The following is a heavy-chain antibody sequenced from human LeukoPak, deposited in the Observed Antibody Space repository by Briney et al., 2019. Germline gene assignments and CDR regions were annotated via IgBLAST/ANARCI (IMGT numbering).Heavy chain of an antibody. CDR3: ARDTVTTYYYYMDV. CDR1: GGSISSYY. CDR2: IYYSGST. D-gene: IGHD4-11*01. Sequence: SETLSLTCTVSGGSISSYYWSWIRQPPGKGLEWIGYIYYSGSTNYNPSLKSRVTISVDTSKNQFSLKLSSVTAADTAVYYCARDTVTTYYYYMDVWGKETTVTVSS. J-gene: IGHJ6*03. V-gene: IGHV4-59*01.